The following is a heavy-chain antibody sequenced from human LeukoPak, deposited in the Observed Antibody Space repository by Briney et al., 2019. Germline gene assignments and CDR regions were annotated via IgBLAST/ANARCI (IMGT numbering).Heavy chain of an antibody. V-gene: IGHV3-21*01. D-gene: IGHD3-3*01. CDR1: GFTFSTYS. J-gene: IGHJ5*02. Sequence: GGSLRLSCVASGFTFSTYSMNWVRQTPGKRLEWVSSTSGCGRYIYYADSVKGRFITSRDNAKNSLYLQMNSLRAEDTAVYYCTSRQPYYDFWNGYSGTNWFHPWGQGTLVTVSS. CDR2: TSGCGRYI. CDR3: TSRQPYYDFWNGYSGTNWFHP.